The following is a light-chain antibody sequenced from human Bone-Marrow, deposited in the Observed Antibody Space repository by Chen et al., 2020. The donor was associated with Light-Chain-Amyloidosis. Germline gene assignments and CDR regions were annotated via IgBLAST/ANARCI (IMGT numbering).Light chain of an antibody. Sequence: SYVLTQSSSVSVAPGQTATIACGGNNIGSTSVHWYQQTPGQAPLLVVYDDSDRPSGIPERLSGTNAGNTATLTISRVGAGDEADYYGQVWDRSSDRPVFGGGTKLTVL. CDR1: NIGSTS. J-gene: IGLJ3*02. CDR2: DDS. CDR3: QVWDRSSDRPV. V-gene: IGLV3-21*02.